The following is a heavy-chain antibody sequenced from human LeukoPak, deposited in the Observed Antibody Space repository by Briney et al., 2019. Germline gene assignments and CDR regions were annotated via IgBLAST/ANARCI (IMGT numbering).Heavy chain of an antibody. V-gene: IGHV4-61*02. CDR2: IYTSGNT. D-gene: IGHD3-16*01. CDR3: TRGGELMNY. CDR1: GGSVSSGNYY. Sequence: SETLSLTCTVSGGSVSSGNYYWTWIRQPAGKGLEWIGRIYTSGNTNYNPSLKSRVTISIDASKNQFSLRLSSVTAADTAVYYCTRGGELMNYWGQGTLVTVSS. J-gene: IGHJ4*02.